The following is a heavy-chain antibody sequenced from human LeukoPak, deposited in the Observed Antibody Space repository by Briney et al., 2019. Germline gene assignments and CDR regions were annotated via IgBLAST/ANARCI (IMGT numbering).Heavy chain of an antibody. V-gene: IGHV4-59*01. CDR2: IYYSGST. Sequence: SETLSLTCTVSGDSISSYYWSWIRQPPGKGLEWIGYIYYSGSTNYNPSLKSRVTISVDTSKNQFSLKLSSVTAADTAVYYCARVYGDYSDAFDIWGQGTMVTVSS. J-gene: IGHJ3*02. CDR3: ARVYGDYSDAFDI. CDR1: GDSISSYY. D-gene: IGHD4-17*01.